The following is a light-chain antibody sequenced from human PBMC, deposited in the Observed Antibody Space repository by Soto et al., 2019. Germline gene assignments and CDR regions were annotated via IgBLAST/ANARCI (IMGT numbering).Light chain of an antibody. CDR3: QQFGSSPLFT. CDR1: QSVSSSY. CDR2: GAF. Sequence: EIVLTQSPGTLSLSPGERATLSCRASQSVSSSYLAWYQQKTGQAPRPLIYGAFGRATGIPDRFSGSGSGTGFTLTISRLEPEDFAVYYCQQFGSSPLFTFGPGTKVDVK. J-gene: IGKJ3*01. V-gene: IGKV3-20*01.